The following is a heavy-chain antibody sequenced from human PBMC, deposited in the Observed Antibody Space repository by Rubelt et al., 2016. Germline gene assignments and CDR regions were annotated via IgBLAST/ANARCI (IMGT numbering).Heavy chain of an antibody. D-gene: IGHD5-12*01. CDR2: ISGSGGST. CDR3: AKDSWRVATTSEVVGFDY. V-gene: IGHV3-23*01. J-gene: IGHJ4*02. CDR1: GFTFSSYD. Sequence: GGGLVQRGESLRLSCAASGFTFSSYDMSRVRQAPGKGLEWVSAISGSGGSTYYADSVKGRFTISRDNSKNTLYLQMNSLRAEDTAVYYCAKDSWRVATTSEVVGFDYWSQGTLVTVSS.